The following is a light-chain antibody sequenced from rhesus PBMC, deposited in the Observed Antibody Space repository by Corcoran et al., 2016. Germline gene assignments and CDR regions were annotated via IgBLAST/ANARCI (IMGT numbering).Light chain of an antibody. V-gene: IGKV3-24*04. CDR3: HQYNDWYT. CDR2: DVF. CDR1: QSIGSN. J-gene: IGKJ2*01. Sequence: ETVVTQSPATLSLSPGERATLSCRASQSIGSNLAWYHQKPGQAPRLLTYDVFSRATGIPDRFSGSGSGTEFTLTISSLEPEDVGVYSCHQYNDWYTFGQGTKVEI.